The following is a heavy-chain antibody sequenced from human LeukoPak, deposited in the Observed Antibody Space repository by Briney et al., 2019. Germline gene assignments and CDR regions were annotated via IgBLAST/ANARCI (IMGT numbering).Heavy chain of an antibody. CDR3: ARSHNIRWFYFDF. V-gene: IGHV3-23*01. Sequence: GGSLRLSCAVSGHTYHDCAMRWVRQAPGKGLEWVSGIDNSGGSTHYADSVKGRFTISRDKSKDTLYVQMHSLRAYDTALYYCARSHNIRWFYFDFWGQGTQVTVSS. CDR1: GHTYHDCA. D-gene: IGHD3-9*01. CDR2: IDNSGGST. J-gene: IGHJ4*02.